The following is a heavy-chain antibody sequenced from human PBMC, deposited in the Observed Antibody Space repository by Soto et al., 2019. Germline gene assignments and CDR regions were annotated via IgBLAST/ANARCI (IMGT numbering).Heavy chain of an antibody. V-gene: IGHV4-59*01. CDR3: ATDRLTEQELGGYYYYALDL. CDR2: IYYTGST. Sequence: PSEPLSLSCTNFDCSISNYYWHWIRQPPWKGLEWIGYIYYTGSTTYHPSLKSRVTISVDTSKNQFSLKLSSVTAADTAVYYCATDRLTEQELGGYYYYALDLWGQAPTVP. J-gene: IGHJ6*02. CDR1: DCSISNYY. D-gene: IGHD6-13*01.